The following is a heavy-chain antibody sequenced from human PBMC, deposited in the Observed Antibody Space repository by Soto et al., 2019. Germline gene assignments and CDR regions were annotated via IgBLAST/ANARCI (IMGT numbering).Heavy chain of an antibody. Sequence: HLVQSGPEVKKPGPSITVSCKTSGDTFTNFGLSWVRQAPGQGLEWMGWIATYNSSRHYAPKFQRRLTVTTATWTGTAYMELKRLRYDDTAVYYCATVLRGVVNWFDPWGQGTLVTVSS. CDR1: GDTFTNFG. D-gene: IGHD3-10*01. CDR3: ATVLRGVVNWFDP. V-gene: IGHV1-18*01. J-gene: IGHJ5*02. CDR2: IATYNSSR.